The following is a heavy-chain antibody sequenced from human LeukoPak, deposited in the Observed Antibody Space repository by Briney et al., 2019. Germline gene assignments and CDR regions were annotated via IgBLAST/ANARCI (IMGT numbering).Heavy chain of an antibody. D-gene: IGHD2-21*02. CDR2: INWNGGST. J-gene: IGHJ4*02. CDR3: ARGGVIVVVTAYFDY. V-gene: IGHV3-20*04. CDR1: GSTFDDYG. Sequence: GGSLRLFCAASGSTFDDYGMSWVRQAPGKGLEWVSGINWNGGSTGYADSVKGRFTISRDNAKNSLYLQMNSLRAEDTALYYCARGGVIVVVTAYFDYWGQGTLVTVSS.